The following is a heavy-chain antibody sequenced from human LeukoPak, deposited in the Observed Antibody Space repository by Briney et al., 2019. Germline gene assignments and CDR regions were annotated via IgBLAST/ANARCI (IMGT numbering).Heavy chain of an antibody. Sequence: GGSLRLSCAASGFTFSSYAMSWVRQAPGNGLEWVSAISGSGGSTYYADSVKGRFTISRDNSKNTLYLQMNSLRAEDTAVYYCAKDRSSLYEAYYFDYWGQGTLVTVSS. CDR2: ISGSGGST. J-gene: IGHJ4*02. CDR1: GFTFSSYA. D-gene: IGHD6-13*01. V-gene: IGHV3-23*01. CDR3: AKDRSSLYEAYYFDY.